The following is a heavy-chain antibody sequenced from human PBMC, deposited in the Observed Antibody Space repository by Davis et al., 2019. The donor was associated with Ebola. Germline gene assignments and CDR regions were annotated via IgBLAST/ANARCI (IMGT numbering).Heavy chain of an antibody. CDR2: IIPILGIA. CDR1: GGTFSSYA. D-gene: IGHD2-21*01. J-gene: IGHJ6*02. V-gene: IGHV1-69*04. CDR3: ARGTAGTLFYYGMDV. Sequence: SVKVSCKASGGTFSSYAISWVRQAPGQGLEWMGRIIPILGIANYAQKFQGRVTITADKSTSTAYMELSSLRSEDTAVYYCARGTAGTLFYYGMDVWGQGTTVTVSS.